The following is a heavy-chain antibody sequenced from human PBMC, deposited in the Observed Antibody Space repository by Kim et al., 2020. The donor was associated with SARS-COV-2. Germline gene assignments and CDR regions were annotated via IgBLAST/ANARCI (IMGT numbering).Heavy chain of an antibody. J-gene: IGHJ6*02. CDR1: GFTVSSNY. Sequence: GGSLRLSCAASGFTVSSNYMSWVRQAPGKGLEWVSVIYSGGSTYYADSVKGRFTISRDNSKNTLYLQMNSLRAEDTAVYYCARDRCSGGSCYHRHYYGMDVWGQGTTVTVSS. V-gene: IGHV3-66*01. CDR2: IYSGGST. D-gene: IGHD2-15*01. CDR3: ARDRCSGGSCYHRHYYGMDV.